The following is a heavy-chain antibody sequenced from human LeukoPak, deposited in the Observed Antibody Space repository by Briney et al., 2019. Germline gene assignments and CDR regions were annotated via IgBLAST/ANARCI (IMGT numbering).Heavy chain of an antibody. D-gene: IGHD1-26*01. Sequence: GGSLRLSCAASGFTFSSYGMHWVRQAPGKGLEWVAFIRYDGSNKYYADSVKGRFTISRDNSKNTLYLQMNSLGAEDTAVYYCATLDVGATVYWGQGTLVTVSS. V-gene: IGHV3-30*02. CDR1: GFTFSSYG. CDR2: IRYDGSNK. CDR3: ATLDVGATVY. J-gene: IGHJ4*02.